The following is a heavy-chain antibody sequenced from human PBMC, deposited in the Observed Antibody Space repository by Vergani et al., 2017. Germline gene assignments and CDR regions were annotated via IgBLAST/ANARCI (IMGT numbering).Heavy chain of an antibody. CDR3: AKQYFVSGNYLFDY. CDR2: ISGSGVSA. V-gene: IGHV3-23*01. D-gene: IGHD3-10*01. J-gene: IGHJ4*02. CDR1: EFTFSNYA. Sequence: EVQLLESGGGLVQPGGSLRLTCAASEFTFSNYAMNWVRQDPGKGLECVSGISGSGVSAYYTDSVKDRFTISRDNSKNMLFLQMNNLRTEDTAIYYCAKQYFVSGNYLFDYGGQGTLVTVSS.